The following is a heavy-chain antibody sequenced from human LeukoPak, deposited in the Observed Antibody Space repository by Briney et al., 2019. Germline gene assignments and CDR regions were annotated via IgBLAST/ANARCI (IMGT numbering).Heavy chain of an antibody. CDR2: IIPIFGTA. Sequence: GASVKVSCKASGGTFSSYAISWVRQAPGQGLEWMGGIIPIFGTANYAQKFQGRVTITADKSTSTAYMELSSLRSEDTAVYYCARGRGGSSWYFPRRYYYYYMDVWGKGTTVTVSS. D-gene: IGHD6-13*01. CDR3: ARGRGGSSWYFPRRYYYYYMDV. V-gene: IGHV1-69*06. J-gene: IGHJ6*03. CDR1: GGTFSSYA.